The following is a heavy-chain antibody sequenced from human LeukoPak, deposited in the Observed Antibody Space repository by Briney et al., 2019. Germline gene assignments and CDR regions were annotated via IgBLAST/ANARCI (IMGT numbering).Heavy chain of an antibody. CDR2: IRNSGSYT. CDR3: AKDRKRDGYNFVY. V-gene: IGHV3-23*01. J-gene: IGHJ4*02. D-gene: IGHD5-24*01. CDR1: GFTFSSYG. Sequence: GSLRLSCAASGFTFSSYGMSWVRQAPGKGLEWVSGIRNSGSYTYYADSVKGRFTISKDNSKNTLYLQMNSLRAEDTAVYYCAKDRKRDGYNFVYWGQGTLVTVSS.